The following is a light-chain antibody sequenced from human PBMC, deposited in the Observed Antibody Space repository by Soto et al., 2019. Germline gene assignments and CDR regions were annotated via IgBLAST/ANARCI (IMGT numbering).Light chain of an antibody. J-gene: IGKJ5*01. V-gene: IGKV3-20*01. CDR3: QHYVSPPIT. CDR1: QSVTSNY. CDR2: GAS. Sequence: EIGLKQSPGTLSLSPGERATLSCRASQSVTSNYLAWYQQKPGQAPRLLVYGASSRATGISDRFSGSGSGTDFTLTISRLEPEDFAVYYCQHYVSPPITFGQGTRLEI.